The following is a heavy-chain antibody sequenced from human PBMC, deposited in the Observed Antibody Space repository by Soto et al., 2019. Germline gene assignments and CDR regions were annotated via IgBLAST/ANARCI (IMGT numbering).Heavy chain of an antibody. D-gene: IGHD6-19*01. CDR3: ARGGIAVAGTRGAYDI. Sequence: SQTLSLTCAISGDSVSSNSAAWNWIRQSPSRGLEWLGRTYYRSKWYNDYAVSVKSRITINPDTSKNQFSLQLNSVTPEDTAVYYCARGGIAVAGTRGAYDIWGQGTMVTVSS. J-gene: IGHJ3*02. V-gene: IGHV6-1*01. CDR2: TYYRSKWYN. CDR1: GDSVSSNSAA.